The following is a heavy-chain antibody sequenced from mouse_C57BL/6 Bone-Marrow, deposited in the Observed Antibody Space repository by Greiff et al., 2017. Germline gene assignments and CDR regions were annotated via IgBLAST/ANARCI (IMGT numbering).Heavy chain of an antibody. J-gene: IGHJ3*01. CDR2: IYPRSGDT. CDR1: GYTFTSYG. Sequence: QVQLQQPGAELARPGASVKLSCKASGYTFTSYGMRWVKQRTGQGLEWIGEIYPRSGDTNYNEKFKGKATLTADKSSSTAYMELSSLTSEGSAVFYWARNVSYTSESSWFAYWGQGTLVTVSA. D-gene: IGHD5-1-1*01. V-gene: IGHV1-81*01. CDR3: ARNVSYTSESSWFAY.